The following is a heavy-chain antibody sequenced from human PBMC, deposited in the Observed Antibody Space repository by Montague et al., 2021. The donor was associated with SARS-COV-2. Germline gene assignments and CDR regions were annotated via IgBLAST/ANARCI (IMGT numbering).Heavy chain of an antibody. CDR3: ARGRRILLWFGELLSGGDYYGMDV. D-gene: IGHD3-10*01. V-gene: IGHV4-34*01. Sequence: SDTLSLTCAVYGGSFSGYYWCWIRQPPGKGLEWIGEINHSGSTNXNPSLKSRVTISVDASKNQFSLKLSSVTAADTAVYYCARGRRILLWFGELLSGGDYYGMDVWGQGTTVTVSS. CDR1: GGSFSGYY. CDR2: INHSGST. J-gene: IGHJ6*02.